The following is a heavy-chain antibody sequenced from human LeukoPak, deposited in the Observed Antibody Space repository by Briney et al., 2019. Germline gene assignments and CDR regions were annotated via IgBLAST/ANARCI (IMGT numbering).Heavy chain of an antibody. D-gene: IGHD3-22*01. V-gene: IGHV4-39*07. J-gene: IGHJ4*02. Sequence: SETLSLTCTDSGGSISSSGHYWGWIRQAPGKGLEWIGSVHYSGSTNYNPSLKSRVTISVDTSKNQFSLKLSSVTAADTAVYYCATTDYYDSSGSFDYWGQGTLVTVSS. CDR1: GGSISSSGHY. CDR2: VHYSGST. CDR3: ATTDYYDSSGSFDY.